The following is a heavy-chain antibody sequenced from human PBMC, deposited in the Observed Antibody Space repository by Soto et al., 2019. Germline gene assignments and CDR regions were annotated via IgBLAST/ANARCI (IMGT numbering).Heavy chain of an antibody. V-gene: IGHV1-18*01. D-gene: IGHD2-8*01. CDR1: GYTFTSYG. Sequence: ASVKVSCKASGYTFTSYGISWVRQAPGQGLEWKGWISAYNGNTNYAQKLQCRVTMTTDTSTSTAYMELRSLRFDDTAVYYCARDRMAYPDACDIWVQGTMVTVSS. CDR2: ISAYNGNT. CDR3: ARDRMAYPDACDI. J-gene: IGHJ3*02.